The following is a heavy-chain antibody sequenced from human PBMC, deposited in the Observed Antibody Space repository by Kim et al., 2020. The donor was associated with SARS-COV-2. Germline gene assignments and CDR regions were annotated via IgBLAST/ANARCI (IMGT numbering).Heavy chain of an antibody. CDR3: AKSFRARTGTPGIVAS. CDR2: ISGSGGTT. D-gene: IGHD1-26*01. V-gene: IGHV3-23*01. Sequence: GGSLRLSCAASGFTFSSYAMSWVRQAPGKGLEWVSAISGSGGTTYYAASVKGRFTISRDNYKNTLYLQMNGLRAEDTAVYCCAKSFRARTGTPGIVASWGQGTLVTVSS. CDR1: GFTFSSYA. J-gene: IGHJ5*02.